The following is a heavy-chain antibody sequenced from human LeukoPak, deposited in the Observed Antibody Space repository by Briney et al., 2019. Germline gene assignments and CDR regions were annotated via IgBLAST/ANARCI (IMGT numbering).Heavy chain of an antibody. CDR1: GFTFSSYN. D-gene: IGHD1-26*01. CDR3: ARDPYSGSYGNYYYYFMDV. Sequence: AGGSLRLSCAASGFTFSSYNMNWVRQAPGKGLEWVSSITSGSSYMYYADSVKGRFTISRDNAKNSLYLQMNSLRAEDTAVYYCARDPYSGSYGNYYYYFMDVWGKGTTVTISS. J-gene: IGHJ6*03. V-gene: IGHV3-21*01. CDR2: ITSGSSYM.